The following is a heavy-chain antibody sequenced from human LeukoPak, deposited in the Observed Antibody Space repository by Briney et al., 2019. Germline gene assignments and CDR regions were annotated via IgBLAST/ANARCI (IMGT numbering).Heavy chain of an antibody. V-gene: IGHV4-59*01. J-gene: IGHJ6*02. Sequence: SETLSLTCTVSGGSINSYYWSWIRQPPGKGLEWIAYIYYSGSTNYNPSLKSRVTISVDTSKNQFSLKLSSVTAADTAVYFCARNNYITHFYGLDVWGQGTTVTVSS. CDR1: GGSINSYY. CDR3: ARNNYITHFYGLDV. D-gene: IGHD4-11*01. CDR2: IYYSGST.